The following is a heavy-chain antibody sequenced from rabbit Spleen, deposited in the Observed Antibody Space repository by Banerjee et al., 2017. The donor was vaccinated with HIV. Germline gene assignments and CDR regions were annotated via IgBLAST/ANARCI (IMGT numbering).Heavy chain of an antibody. CDR3: ASDINGYGVFEL. Sequence: QQLVESGGGLVKPGASLTLTCKASGVSFSSGFDMCWVRQAPGKGLEWISCIGGSSSGFTYSATWAKGRVTCSKTSSTTVTLQMTSLTVADTATYFCASDINGYGVFELWGQGTLVTVS. CDR2: IGGSSSGFT. CDR1: GVSFSSGFD. J-gene: IGHJ3*01. V-gene: IGHV1S40*01. D-gene: IGHD6-1*01.